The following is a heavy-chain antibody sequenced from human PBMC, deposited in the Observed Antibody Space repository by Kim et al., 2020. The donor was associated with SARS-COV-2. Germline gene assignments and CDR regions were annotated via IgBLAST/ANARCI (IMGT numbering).Heavy chain of an antibody. Sequence: SETLSLTCAVFGGSFNGFFWSWIWQSPGKGLEWIGDINHSGTTQDNPSLKGRLTISVDTSKKQFSVKLTSVTAADTAVYYCARIGYGSGSFDSWGQGTLVTVSS. CDR3: ARIGYGSGSFDS. V-gene: IGHV4-34*01. D-gene: IGHD3-10*01. J-gene: IGHJ4*02. CDR1: GGSFNGFF. CDR2: INHSGTT.